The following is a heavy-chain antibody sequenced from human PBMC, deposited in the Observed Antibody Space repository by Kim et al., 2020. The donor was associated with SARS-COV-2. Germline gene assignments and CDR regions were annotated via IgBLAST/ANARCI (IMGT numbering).Heavy chain of an antibody. CDR1: GFTFSSNW. D-gene: IGHD6-19*01. V-gene: IGHV3-7*03. CDR3: ARDYSGSYDY. J-gene: IGHJ4*02. CDR2: ILQDGSEK. Sequence: GGSLRLCCAASGFTFSSNWMTWVRQAPGKGLEWVAHILQDGSEKYYVDSVKGRFTISRDNAKNSLYLQMNSLRAEDTAVYFCARDYSGSYDYWGQGTLVTVSS.